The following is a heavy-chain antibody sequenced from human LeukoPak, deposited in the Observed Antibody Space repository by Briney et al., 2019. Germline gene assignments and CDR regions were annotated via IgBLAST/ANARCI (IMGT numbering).Heavy chain of an antibody. CDR3: ATLSVAGSDVDF. Sequence: GGTLRLSCAVSGFTSRFTFSAYEMNWVSQAPGKGLEWVSSISYSGINRHYADSVKGRFTISRDNAKNSLYLQMDSLRADDTAVYYCATLSVAGSDVDFWGQGTLVTVSS. D-gene: IGHD6-19*01. V-gene: IGHV3-48*03. CDR1: GFTSRFTFSAYE. J-gene: IGHJ4*02. CDR2: ISYSGINR.